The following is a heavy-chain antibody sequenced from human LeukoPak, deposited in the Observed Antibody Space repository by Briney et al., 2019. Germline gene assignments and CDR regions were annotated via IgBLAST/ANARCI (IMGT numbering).Heavy chain of an antibody. CDR2: VNPNSGGT. CDR1: GGTFSSYA. J-gene: IGHJ5*02. Sequence: ASVKVSCKASGGTFSSYAISWVRQAPGQGLEWMGWVNPNSGGTNYAQKFQGRVTMTRDTSMSTAYMELSSLRSDDTAVYYCARTQPEGRFDPWGQGTLVTVSS. V-gene: IGHV1-2*02. D-gene: IGHD1-14*01. CDR3: ARTQPEGRFDP.